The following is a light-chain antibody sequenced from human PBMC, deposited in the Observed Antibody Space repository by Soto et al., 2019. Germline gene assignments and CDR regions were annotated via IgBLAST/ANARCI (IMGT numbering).Light chain of an antibody. CDR3: QQSNYCPIS. V-gene: IGKV3-11*01. CDR2: DAS. J-gene: IGKJ5*01. CDR1: QSVSSY. Sequence: IRLTQSPATLSLYPGERATLSCRASQSVSSYLAWYQQKPGQAPRLLIYDASNRATGIPARFSGSGSGTDFTLTISCLQSEDFAVYYCQQSNYCPISYGEGTLLEIK.